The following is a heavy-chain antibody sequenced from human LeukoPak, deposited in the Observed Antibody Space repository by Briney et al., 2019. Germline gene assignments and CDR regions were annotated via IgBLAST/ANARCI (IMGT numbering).Heavy chain of an antibody. CDR3: ARGSFYTFDI. CDR1: GDSVSSNSAA. D-gene: IGHD2/OR15-2a*01. CDR2: TFYRSNWYN. V-gene: IGHV6-1*01. J-gene: IGHJ3*02. Sequence: SQTLSLTCGISGDSVSSNSAAWNWIRQSPSRGLEWLGRTFYRSNWYNDYAPSVKSRITVIPDTSKNQFSLQLNSVTPEDTAVYYCARGSFYTFDIWGQGTMVTVSS.